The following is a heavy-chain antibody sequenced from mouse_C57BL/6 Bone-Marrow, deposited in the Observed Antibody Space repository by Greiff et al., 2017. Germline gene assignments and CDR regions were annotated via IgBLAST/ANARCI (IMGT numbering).Heavy chain of an antibody. CDR3: ARRWLLPYAMDY. CDR1: GFTFSDYG. CDR2: ISRGSSTI. J-gene: IGHJ4*01. V-gene: IGHV5-17*01. Sequence: EVQLVESGGGLVKPGGSLKLSCAASGFTFSDYGMHWVRQPPEKGLEWVAYISRGSSTIYYADTLKGRFTISRDNAKNTLFLQMTSLRSEDTAMYYCARRWLLPYAMDYWGQGTSVTVSS. D-gene: IGHD2-3*01.